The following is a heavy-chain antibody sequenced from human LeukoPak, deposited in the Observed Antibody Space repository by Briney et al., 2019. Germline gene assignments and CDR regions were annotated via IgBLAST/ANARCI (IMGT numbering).Heavy chain of an antibody. CDR3: AKDGDCSGGSCYSGFDY. CDR1: GFTFSSYA. CDR2: ISGSGGST. J-gene: IGHJ4*02. V-gene: IGHV3-23*01. Sequence: SGGSLRLSCAASGFTFSSYAMSWVRQAPGKGLEWVSAISGSGGSTYYADSVKGRFTISRDNSKNTLYLQMNSLRAEDTAVYYCAKDGDCSGGSCYSGFDYWGQGTLVTVSS. D-gene: IGHD2-15*01.